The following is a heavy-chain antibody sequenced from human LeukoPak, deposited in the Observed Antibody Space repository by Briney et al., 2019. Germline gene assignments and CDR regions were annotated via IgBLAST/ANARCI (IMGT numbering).Heavy chain of an antibody. CDR1: GGSISSYY. CDR2: IYYSGST. V-gene: IGHV4-59*01. J-gene: IGHJ4*02. Sequence: PSETLSLTCTVSGGSISSYYWSWIRQPPGKGLEWIGYIYYSGSTNYNPSLKSRVTTSVDTSKNQFSLKLSSVTAADTAVYYCARERVEMATIIDYWGQGTLVTVSS. D-gene: IGHD5-24*01. CDR3: ARERVEMATIIDY.